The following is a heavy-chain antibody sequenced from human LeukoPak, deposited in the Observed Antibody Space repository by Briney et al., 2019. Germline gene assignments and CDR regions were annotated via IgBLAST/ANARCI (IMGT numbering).Heavy chain of an antibody. J-gene: IGHJ3*02. Sequence: SETLSLTCTVSGGSISSYYWSWIRQPPGKGLEWIGYIYYSGSTNYNPSLKSRVTISVDTSKNQFSLKLSSVTAADTAVYYCARVRSSSGWYEGDAFDIWGQGTMVTVSS. CDR1: GGSISSYY. CDR3: ARVRSSSGWYEGDAFDI. V-gene: IGHV4-59*01. D-gene: IGHD6-19*01. CDR2: IYYSGST.